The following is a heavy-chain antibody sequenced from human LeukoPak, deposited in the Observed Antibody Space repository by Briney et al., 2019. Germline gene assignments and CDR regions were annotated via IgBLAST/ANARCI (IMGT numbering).Heavy chain of an antibody. Sequence: GGSLRLSCAASGFTFSSYAMHWVRQAPGKGLEWVAVISYDGSNKYYADSVKGRFTISRDNSKNTLYLQMNSLRAEDTAVYYCARDVLSAVVAGSKYYYYGMDVWGQGTTVTVSS. CDR1: GFTFSSYA. CDR3: ARDVLSAVVAGSKYYYYGMDV. J-gene: IGHJ6*02. D-gene: IGHD6-19*01. CDR2: ISYDGSNK. V-gene: IGHV3-30-3*01.